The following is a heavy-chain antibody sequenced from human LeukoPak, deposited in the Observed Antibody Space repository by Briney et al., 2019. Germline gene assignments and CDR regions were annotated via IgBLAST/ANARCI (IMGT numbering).Heavy chain of an antibody. CDR3: ARDTETYYYDSSGYSHFDY. V-gene: IGHV3-21*01. CDR1: GFTFSSYS. Sequence: PGGSLRLSCAASGFTFSSYSMNWVRQAPGKGLEWVSSISSSSSYIYYAESVKGRFTISRDNAKNSLYLQMNSLRAEDTAVYYCARDTETYYYDSSGYSHFDYWGQGTLVTVSS. J-gene: IGHJ4*02. D-gene: IGHD3-22*01. CDR2: ISSSSSYI.